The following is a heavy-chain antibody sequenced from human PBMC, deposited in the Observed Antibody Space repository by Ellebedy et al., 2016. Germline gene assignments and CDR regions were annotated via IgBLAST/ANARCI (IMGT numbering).Heavy chain of an antibody. CDR3: ARDLLPIRAVMRIYYYYGMDV. J-gene: IGHJ6*02. CDR2: ISSSSSYI. D-gene: IGHD2-21*01. CDR1: GFTFSSYS. Sequence: GGSLRLSCAASGFTFSSYSMNWVRQAPGKGLEWVSSISSSSSYIYYADSVKGRFTISRDNAKNSLYLQMNSLRAEDTAVYYCARDLLPIRAVMRIYYYYGMDVWGQGTTVTVSS. V-gene: IGHV3-21*01.